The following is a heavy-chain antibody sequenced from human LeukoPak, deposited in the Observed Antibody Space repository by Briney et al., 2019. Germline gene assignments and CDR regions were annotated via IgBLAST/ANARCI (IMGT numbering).Heavy chain of an antibody. Sequence: KSSETLSLTCTVSGGSISSSSYYWGWIRQPPGKGLEWIGSIYYSGSTYYNPSLKSRVTISVDTSKNQFSLKLSSVTAADTAVYYCARIVGYSYGKVDYWGQGTLVTVSS. CDR1: GGSISSSSYY. J-gene: IGHJ4*02. D-gene: IGHD5-18*01. V-gene: IGHV4-39*07. CDR3: ARIVGYSYGKVDY. CDR2: IYYSGST.